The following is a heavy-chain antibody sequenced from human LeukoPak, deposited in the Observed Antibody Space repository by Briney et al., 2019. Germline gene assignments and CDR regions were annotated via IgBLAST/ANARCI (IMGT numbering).Heavy chain of an antibody. CDR3: AKGTSWSLYYFDY. Sequence: RGSLRLSCAASGFTFSSYAMSWVRQAPGKGLEWVSAISGSGGSTYYADSVKGRFTISRDNSKNTLYLQMNSLRAEDTAVYYCAKGTSWSLYYFDYWGQGTLVTVSS. D-gene: IGHD2/OR15-2a*01. V-gene: IGHV3-23*01. CDR1: GFTFSSYA. CDR2: ISGSGGST. J-gene: IGHJ4*02.